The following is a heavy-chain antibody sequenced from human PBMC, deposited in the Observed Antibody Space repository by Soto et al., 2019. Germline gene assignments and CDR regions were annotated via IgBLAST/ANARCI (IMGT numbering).Heavy chain of an antibody. D-gene: IGHD3-9*01. J-gene: IGHJ4*02. Sequence: QIQLVQSGAEVKKPGASVKVSCKASGFTFTSAEITWVRQAPGQGLEWMGWISAYSGNTNYAQKVQGRVTMTTDTSTSTAYMELRGLRSDDTAVYYCAEGRYLGYWGQGTLVTVSS. V-gene: IGHV1-18*01. CDR2: ISAYSGNT. CDR1: GFTFTSAE. CDR3: AEGRYLGY.